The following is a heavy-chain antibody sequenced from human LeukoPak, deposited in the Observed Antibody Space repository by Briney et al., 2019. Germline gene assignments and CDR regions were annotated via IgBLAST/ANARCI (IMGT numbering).Heavy chain of an antibody. CDR3: ARIEDYGGNSVNY. D-gene: IGHD4-23*01. V-gene: IGHV4-59*02. J-gene: IGHJ4*02. CDR2: IYYSGST. CDR1: GGSVSSYY. Sequence: SETLSLTCTVSGGSVSSYYWSWIRQPPGKGLEWIGYIYYSGSTNYNPSLKSRVTISVDTSKNQFSLKLSSVTAADTAVYYCARIEDYGGNSVNYWGQGTLVTVSS.